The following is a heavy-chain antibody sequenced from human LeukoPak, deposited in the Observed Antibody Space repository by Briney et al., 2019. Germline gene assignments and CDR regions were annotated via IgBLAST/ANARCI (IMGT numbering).Heavy chain of an antibody. Sequence: PGGSLRLSCAASGFTFSSYWMSWVRQAPGKGLEWVANIKQDGSEKYYVDSVKGRFTISRDNAKNSLYLQMNSLRAEDTAVYYCARFPFVNGYYYYMDVWGKGTTVTVSS. D-gene: IGHD2-8*01. CDR1: GFTFSSYW. J-gene: IGHJ6*03. CDR3: ARFPFVNGYYYYMDV. V-gene: IGHV3-7*01. CDR2: IKQDGSEK.